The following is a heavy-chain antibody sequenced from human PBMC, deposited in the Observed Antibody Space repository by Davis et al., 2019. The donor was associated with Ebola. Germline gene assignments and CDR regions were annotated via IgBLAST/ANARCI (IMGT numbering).Heavy chain of an antibody. D-gene: IGHD1-26*01. Sequence: ASVKVSCKASGYTFTGYYMHWVRQAPGQGLEWMGWINPNSDGTNYAQKFQGWVTMTRDTSISTAYMELSRLRSDDTAVYYCARASRVSGSYSLGAGFDYWGQGTLVTVSS. V-gene: IGHV1-2*04. CDR2: INPNSDGT. J-gene: IGHJ4*02. CDR1: GYTFTGYY. CDR3: ARASRVSGSYSLGAGFDY.